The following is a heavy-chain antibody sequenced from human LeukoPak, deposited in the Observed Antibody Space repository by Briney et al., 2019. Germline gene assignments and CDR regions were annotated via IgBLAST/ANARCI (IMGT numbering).Heavy chain of an antibody. CDR2: IYSTGST. V-gene: IGHV4-4*07. CDR1: GGSINSHY. D-gene: IGHD2-15*01. CDR3: AREGLEDCSGASCYFLFDP. Sequence: SETLSLTCTVSGGSINSHYWNWIRQPAGQGLEWIGRIYSTGSTSYNPSLKSRVTMSVDTSNNQLSLKLSSVTAADTAVYYCAREGLEDCSGASCYFLFDPWGQGTLVTVSS. J-gene: IGHJ5*02.